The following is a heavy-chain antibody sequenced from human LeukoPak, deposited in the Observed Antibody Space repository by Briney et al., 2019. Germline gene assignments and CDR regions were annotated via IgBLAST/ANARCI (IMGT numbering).Heavy chain of an antibody. CDR2: ISGSGAIT. CDR1: GFTFSSYA. CDR3: AKSYPLVVMPAESPFDY. V-gene: IGHV3-23*01. Sequence: GGSLRLSCAASGFTFSSYAMSWVRQAPGKGLEWVSAISGSGAITSYSDSVKGRFTISRDNSKNTLYLQMNSLRAEDTALYYCAKSYPLVVMPAESPFDYWGQGTLVTVSS. D-gene: IGHD2-2*01. J-gene: IGHJ4*02.